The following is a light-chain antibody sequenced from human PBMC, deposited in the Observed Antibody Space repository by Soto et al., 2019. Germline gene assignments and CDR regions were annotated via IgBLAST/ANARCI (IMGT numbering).Light chain of an antibody. CDR1: QDISNF. CDR3: QQYDNVPSFT. V-gene: IGKV1-33*01. Sequence: IQMTQSPSSLSASVGDRVTITCQASQDISNFLNWYQQKPGQAPKLLIYDASNLETGVPSRFSGSGFGTDFSFTISSLQPEDIATYYCQQYDNVPSFTFGPGTRVDVK. J-gene: IGKJ3*01. CDR2: DAS.